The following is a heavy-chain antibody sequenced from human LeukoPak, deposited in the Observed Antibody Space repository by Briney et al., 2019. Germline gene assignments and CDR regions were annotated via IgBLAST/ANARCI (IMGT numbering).Heavy chain of an antibody. D-gene: IGHD2-2*01. CDR1: GYTFTSYD. J-gene: IGHJ6*02. V-gene: IGHV1-8*01. CDR3: ARGVVGDVGGQMTLQYYYYGMDV. CDR2: MNPNSGNT. Sequence: ASVKVSCKASGYTFTSYDINWVRQATGQGLEWMGWMNPNSGNTGYAQKFQGRVTMTRNTSISTAYMELSSLRSEDTAVYYCARGVVGDVGGQMTLQYYYYGMDVWGQGTTVTVSS.